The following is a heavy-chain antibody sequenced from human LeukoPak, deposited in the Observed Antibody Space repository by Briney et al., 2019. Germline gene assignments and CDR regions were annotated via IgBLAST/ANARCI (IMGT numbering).Heavy chain of an antibody. D-gene: IGHD1-26*01. J-gene: IGHJ5*02. Sequence: SETLSLTCTVSGGSISTYRWNWIRQPAGKGLEWIGRIQNSDTNYNPSLKSRVIISVDTSKKQFSLKLSSVTAADTAVYYFARRTDSGSYNWFDHWGQGTLVTVSS. V-gene: IGHV4-4*07. CDR1: GGSISTYR. CDR3: ARRTDSGSYNWFDH. CDR2: IQNSDT.